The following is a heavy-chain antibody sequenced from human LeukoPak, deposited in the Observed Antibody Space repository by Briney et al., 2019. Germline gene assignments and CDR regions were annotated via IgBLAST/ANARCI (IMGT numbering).Heavy chain of an antibody. Sequence: PGGSLRLSCAASGFTVSSNYMNWVRQAPGKGLEWVSVIYSGGSTYYADSVKGRFTISRDNSKNTLYLQMSSLRPEDTAVYYCARDNFWSGYYGYWGQGTLVTVSS. J-gene: IGHJ4*02. V-gene: IGHV3-66*02. D-gene: IGHD3-3*01. CDR3: ARDNFWSGYYGY. CDR1: GFTVSSNY. CDR2: IYSGGST.